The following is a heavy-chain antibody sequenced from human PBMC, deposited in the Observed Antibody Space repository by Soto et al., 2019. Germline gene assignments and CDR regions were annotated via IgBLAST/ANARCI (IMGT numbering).Heavy chain of an antibody. J-gene: IGHJ3*02. CDR2: IIPIFGTA. Sequence: VASVKVSCKASGGTFSSYAISWVRQAPGQGLEWMGGIIPIFGTANYAQKFQGRVTITADESTSTAYMELSSLRSEDTAVYYCARDKPPLKYDSSADASDIWGQGTMVTVSS. CDR1: GGTFSSYA. V-gene: IGHV1-69*13. D-gene: IGHD3-22*01. CDR3: ARDKPPLKYDSSADASDI.